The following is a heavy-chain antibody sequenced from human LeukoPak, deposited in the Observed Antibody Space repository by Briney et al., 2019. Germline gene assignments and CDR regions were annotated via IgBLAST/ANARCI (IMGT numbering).Heavy chain of an antibody. D-gene: IGHD2-2*03. CDR2: ISYNGIKK. Sequence: GGSLRLSCAASGFTFVNYGFHWVRQAPGKALEWVAFISYNGIKKYADSVKGRFTISRDNSKNTLYLQMNGLRPEDTAVYYCARDPLDISRWANAFDIWGQGTMVTVSS. J-gene: IGHJ3*02. CDR3: ARDPLDISRWANAFDI. V-gene: IGHV3-30*03. CDR1: GFTFVNYG.